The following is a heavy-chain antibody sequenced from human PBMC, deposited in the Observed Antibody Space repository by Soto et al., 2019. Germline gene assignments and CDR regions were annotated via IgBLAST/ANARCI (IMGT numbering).Heavy chain of an antibody. D-gene: IGHD5-12*01. J-gene: IGHJ4*02. Sequence: SEALSRTRPLSCCAIRWSSYHWGWIRQPPGKGLEWIGSIYYSGSTYYNPSLKSRVTISVDTSKNQFSLKLSSVTAADTAVYYCAGHPIGYSGYDSDYWGQG. V-gene: IGHV4-39*01. CDR1: CCAIRWSSYH. CDR2: IYYSGST. CDR3: AGHPIGYSGYDSDY.